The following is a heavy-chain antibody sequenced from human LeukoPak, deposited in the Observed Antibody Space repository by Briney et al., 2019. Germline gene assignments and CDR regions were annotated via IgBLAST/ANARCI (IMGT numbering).Heavy chain of an antibody. CDR3: ARTLAGTYWFDP. Sequence: PSETLSLTCTVSGGSIGSYYWSWIRQPPGKGLEWIGYISYSGSTNFNPSLKSRVTISIDTSKNQFSLTLSSVTAADTAVYYCARTLAGTYWFDPWGQGTLVTVSS. J-gene: IGHJ5*02. D-gene: IGHD6-19*01. CDR2: ISYSGST. V-gene: IGHV4-59*01. CDR1: GGSIGSYY.